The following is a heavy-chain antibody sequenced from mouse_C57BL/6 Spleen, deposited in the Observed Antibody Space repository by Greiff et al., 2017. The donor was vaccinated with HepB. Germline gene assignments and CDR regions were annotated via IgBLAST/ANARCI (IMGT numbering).Heavy chain of an antibody. CDR2: IDPSDSET. D-gene: IGHD1-1*01. Sequence: VQLQQPGAELVRPGSSVKLSCKASGYTFTSYWMHWVKQRPIQGLDWIGNIDPSDSETHYNQKFKDKATLTVDKSSSTAYMQLSSLTSEDSAVYYCATTVVATRGFAYWGQGTLVTVSA. CDR1: GYTFTSYW. V-gene: IGHV1-52*01. J-gene: IGHJ3*01. CDR3: ATTVVATRGFAY.